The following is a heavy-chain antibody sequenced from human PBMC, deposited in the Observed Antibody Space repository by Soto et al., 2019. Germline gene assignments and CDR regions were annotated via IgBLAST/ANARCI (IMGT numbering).Heavy chain of an antibody. CDR1: GDSISNNNW. D-gene: IGHD4-17*01. V-gene: IGHV4-4*02. CDR2: IYHTGST. Sequence: QVQLQESGPGLVKPSGTLSLTCAVSGDSISNNNWWSWDRQPPGKGLDWIGEIYHTGSTNYNPSLRSRVTISVDKSKNQFSLKLNSVTAADTAVYYCARSTVTEDCWGQGTLVTVSA. J-gene: IGHJ4*02. CDR3: ARSTVTEDC.